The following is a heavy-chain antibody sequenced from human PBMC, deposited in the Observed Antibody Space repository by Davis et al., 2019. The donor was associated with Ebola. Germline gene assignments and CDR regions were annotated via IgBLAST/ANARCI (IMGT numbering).Heavy chain of an antibody. CDR1: GFTFSSYE. CDR3: ARAKGYCTNGVCYRFGMDV. V-gene: IGHV3-48*03. J-gene: IGHJ6*02. Sequence: GGSLRLSCAASGFTFSSYEMNWVRQAPGKGLEWVSYISSSGSTIYYADSVKGRFTISRDNAKNSLYLQMNSLRAEDTAVYYCARAKGYCTNGVCYRFGMDVWGQGTTVTVSS. CDR2: ISSSGSTI. D-gene: IGHD2-8*01.